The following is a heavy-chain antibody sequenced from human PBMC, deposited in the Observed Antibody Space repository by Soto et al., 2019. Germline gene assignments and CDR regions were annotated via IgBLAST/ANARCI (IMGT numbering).Heavy chain of an antibody. D-gene: IGHD1-26*01. CDR3: ARWGGSGSYSIGFDY. CDR2: IYYSGST. V-gene: IGHV4-59*01. CDR1: GGSISSYY. Sequence: SETLSLTCTVSGGSISSYYWSWIRQPPGKGLEWIGYIYYSGSTNYNPSLKSRVTISVDTSKNQFSLKLSSVTAADTAVYYCARWGGSGSYSIGFDYWGQGTLVTVS. J-gene: IGHJ4*02.